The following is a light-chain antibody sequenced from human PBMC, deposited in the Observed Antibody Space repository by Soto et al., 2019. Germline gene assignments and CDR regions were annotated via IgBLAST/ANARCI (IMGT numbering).Light chain of an antibody. J-gene: IGLJ1*01. CDR2: EVN. Sequence: QSVLTQAPSASGSPGQSVAISCTGTSSDVGGYNYVSWYQQHPGKAPKLMIYEVNKRPSGVPDRFSGSKSGNTASLTVSGLQAEDEADYSCSSYAGSSNVFGTGTKVNVL. V-gene: IGLV2-8*01. CDR3: SSYAGSSNV. CDR1: SSDVGGYNY.